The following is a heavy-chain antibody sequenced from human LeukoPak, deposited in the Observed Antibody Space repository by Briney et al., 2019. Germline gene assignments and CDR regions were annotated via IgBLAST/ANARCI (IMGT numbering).Heavy chain of an antibody. CDR3: ARDRSGSSGYVDYYFDY. Sequence: ASVKVSCKASGYTFTSYYMHWVRQAPGQGLEWMGIINPSGGSTSYAQKFQGRVTMTRDTSTSTVYMELSSLRSEDTAVYYCARDRSGSSGYVDYYFDYWGQGTLVTVSS. V-gene: IGHV1-46*01. D-gene: IGHD3-22*01. CDR2: INPSGGST. CDR1: GYTFTSYY. J-gene: IGHJ4*02.